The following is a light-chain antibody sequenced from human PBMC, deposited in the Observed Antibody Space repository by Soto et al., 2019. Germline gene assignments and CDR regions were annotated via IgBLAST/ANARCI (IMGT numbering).Light chain of an antibody. CDR3: QQYNNWPQT. V-gene: IGKV3-15*01. Sequence: EIVIRQSPSTLSVSLGARATLSCRASQSVSSNLAWYQQKPGQAPRLLIYGASTRATGIPARFSGSGSGTEFTLTIRSLQSEDFAVYHCQQYNNWPQTFGQGTKVDI. J-gene: IGKJ1*01. CDR2: GAS. CDR1: QSVSSN.